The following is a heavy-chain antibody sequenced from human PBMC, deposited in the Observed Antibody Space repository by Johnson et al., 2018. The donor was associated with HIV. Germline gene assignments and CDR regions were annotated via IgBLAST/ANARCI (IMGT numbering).Heavy chain of an antibody. Sequence: MQLVESGGDLVQPGGSLRLSCAASGFTVSSNYMSWVRQAPGEGLEWVSRINSDGSITTYADSVKGRFTISRDNSKNTLYLQMNSLRADDTAVYYCARDADTAMVTGGSFDIWGQGTMVTVSS. J-gene: IGHJ3*02. D-gene: IGHD5-18*01. V-gene: IGHV3-66*01. CDR2: INSDGSIT. CDR1: GFTVSSNY. CDR3: ARDADTAMVTGGSFDI.